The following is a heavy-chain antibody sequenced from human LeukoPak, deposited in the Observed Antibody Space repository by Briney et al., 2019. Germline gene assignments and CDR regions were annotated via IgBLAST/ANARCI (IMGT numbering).Heavy chain of an antibody. V-gene: IGHV3-21*01. Sequence: GGSLRLSCAASGFTFSSYSMSWVRQAPGKGLEWVSSISSSSSYIYYADSVKGRFTISRDNAKNSLYLQMNSLRAEDTAVYYCARASEWLYGDYWGQGTLVTVSS. CDR3: ARASEWLYGDY. J-gene: IGHJ4*02. CDR1: GFTFSSYS. CDR2: ISSSSSYI. D-gene: IGHD3-3*01.